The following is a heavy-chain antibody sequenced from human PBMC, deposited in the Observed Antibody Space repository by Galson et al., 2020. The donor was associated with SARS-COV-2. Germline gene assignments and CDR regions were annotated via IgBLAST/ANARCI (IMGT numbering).Heavy chain of an antibody. CDR1: GFIISSYS. J-gene: IGHJ6*02. V-gene: IGHV3-48*02. D-gene: IGHD2-15*01. CDR3: ARDRGYCSGGSCYDYYYYGMDV. CDR2: ISSSSSTI. Sequence: GAALKISCAASGFIISSYSMNWGRHAPGKGLEWVSYISSSSSTIYYADSVKGRFTISRDNAKNSLYLQMNSLRDEDTAVYYCARDRGYCSGGSCYDYYYYGMDVWGQGTTVTVSS.